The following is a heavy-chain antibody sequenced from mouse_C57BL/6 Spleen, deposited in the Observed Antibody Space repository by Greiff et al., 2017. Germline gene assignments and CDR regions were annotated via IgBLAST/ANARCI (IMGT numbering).Heavy chain of an antibody. V-gene: IGHV1-64*01. D-gene: IGHD1-1*01. CDR1: GYTFTSYW. CDR3: ARLFLTTVVADFDY. Sequence: QVQLQQPGAELVKPGASVKLSCKASGYTFTSYWMHWVKQRPGQGLEWIGMIHPNSGSTNYNETFKSKATLTVDKSSSTAYMQLSSLTSEDSAVYDCARLFLTTVVADFDYWGQGTTLTVSS. CDR2: IHPNSGST. J-gene: IGHJ2*01.